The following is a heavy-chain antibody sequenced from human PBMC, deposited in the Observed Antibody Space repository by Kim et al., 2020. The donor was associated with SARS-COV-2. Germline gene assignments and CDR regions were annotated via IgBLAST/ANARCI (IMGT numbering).Heavy chain of an antibody. D-gene: IGHD3-22*01. V-gene: IGHV5-51*01. CDR2: IYPGDSDT. CDR1: GYSFTSYW. CDR3: ARLKGYYDSSGYYFPVTYGMDV. Sequence: GESLKISCKGSGYSFTSYWIGWVRQMPGKGLEWMGIIYPGDSDTRYSPSFQGQVTISADKSISTAYLQWSSLKASDTAMYYCARLKGYYDSSGYYFPVTYGMDVWGQGTTVTVSS. J-gene: IGHJ6*02.